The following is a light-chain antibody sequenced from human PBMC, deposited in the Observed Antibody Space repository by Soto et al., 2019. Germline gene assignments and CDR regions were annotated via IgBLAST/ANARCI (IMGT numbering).Light chain of an antibody. J-gene: IGKJ2*01. Sequence: EIVLTQSPGTLSLSPGERATLSCRASQSVSSSYLAWYQQKPGQAPRLLIYGASSRATGIPDRFSGSGSGTDVSLTISRLEPEDFAVYYCQQYGSSPPYTFGQGTKLESK. CDR2: GAS. V-gene: IGKV3-20*01. CDR1: QSVSSSY. CDR3: QQYGSSPPYT.